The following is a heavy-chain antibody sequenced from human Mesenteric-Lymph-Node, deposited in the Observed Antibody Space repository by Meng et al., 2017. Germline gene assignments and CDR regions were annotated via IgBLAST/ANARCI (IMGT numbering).Heavy chain of an antibody. CDR2: IYHSGST. CDR1: GGSISSYY. V-gene: IGHV4-39*07. Sequence: SETLSLTCTVSGGSISSYYWGWIRQPPGKGLEWIGSIYHSGSTYYNPSLKSRVTISVDTSKNQFSLKLTSVTAADTAIYYCAREQADGNMGGYWGRGTLVTVSS. CDR3: AREQADGNMGGY. D-gene: IGHD6-13*01. J-gene: IGHJ4*02.